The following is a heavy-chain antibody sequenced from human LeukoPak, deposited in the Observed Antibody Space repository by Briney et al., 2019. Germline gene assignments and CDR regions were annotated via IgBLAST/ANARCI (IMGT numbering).Heavy chain of an antibody. D-gene: IGHD6-19*01. CDR2: IYPGDSDT. CDR3: ARHPKYVSGFRYFDY. V-gene: IGHV5-51*01. J-gene: IGHJ4*02. Sequence: LGESLKISCKGSGYRFTSYWIGWVRQMPGKGLAWMGIIYPGDSDTRYSPSFQGQVTISADKSISTAYLQWSSLKASDTAMYYCARHPKYVSGFRYFDYWGQGALLTVSS. CDR1: GYRFTSYW.